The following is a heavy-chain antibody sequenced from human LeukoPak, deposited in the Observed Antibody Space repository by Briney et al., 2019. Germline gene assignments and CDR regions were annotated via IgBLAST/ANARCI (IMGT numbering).Heavy chain of an antibody. CDR3: ARGIAVAGTGDY. D-gene: IGHD6-19*01. V-gene: IGHV1-18*01. Sequence: ASVKVSCKTSGYTFTDSGISWVRQAPGLGLEWMGWISTYNGNTHCAQKLQGRVTMTTDTSTRTAYMELRSLRSDDTAMYYCARGIAVAGTGDYWGQGTLVTVSS. J-gene: IGHJ4*02. CDR1: GYTFTDSG. CDR2: ISTYNGNT.